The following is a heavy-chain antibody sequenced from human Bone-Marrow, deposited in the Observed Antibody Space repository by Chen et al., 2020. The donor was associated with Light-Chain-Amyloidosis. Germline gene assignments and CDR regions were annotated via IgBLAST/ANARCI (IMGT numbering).Heavy chain of an antibody. CDR2: IYPDDSDA. Sequence: EVQLEQSGPEVKKPGESLKISCKGSGYTFPNYWIGWVRQTPGKGLEWMGVIYPDDSDARYSPSFEGQVTISADKSITTAYLQWRSLKASDTAMYYCARRRDGYNFDYWGQGTLVTVSS. CDR3: ARRRDGYNFDY. CDR1: GYTFPNYW. D-gene: IGHD5-12*01. V-gene: IGHV5-51*01. J-gene: IGHJ4*02.